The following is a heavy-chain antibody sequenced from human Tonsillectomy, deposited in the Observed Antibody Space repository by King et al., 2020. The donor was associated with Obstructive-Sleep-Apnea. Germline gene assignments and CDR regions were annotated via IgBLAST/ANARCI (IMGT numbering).Heavy chain of an antibody. V-gene: IGHV4-39*07. J-gene: IGHJ4*02. D-gene: IGHD2-8*02. CDR3: ARSNRAYWYDY. Sequence: LQLQESGPGLVKPSETLSLTCTVSGGSISSSSYYWGWIRQPPGKGLEWIGSIYYSGSTYYNPSLKSRVTISVDTSKNQFSLKLSSVTAADTAVYYCARSNRAYWYDYWGQGTLVTVSS. CDR2: IYYSGST. CDR1: GGSISSSSYY.